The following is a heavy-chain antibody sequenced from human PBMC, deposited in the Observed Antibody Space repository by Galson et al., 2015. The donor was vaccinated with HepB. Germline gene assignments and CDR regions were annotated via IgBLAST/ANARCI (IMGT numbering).Heavy chain of an antibody. CDR2: MNPNSGNT. V-gene: IGHV1-8*01. D-gene: IGHD3-3*01. CDR1: GYTFTSYD. Sequence: SCKASGYTFTSYDINWVRQATGQGLEWMGWMNPNSGNTGYAQKFQGRVTMTRNTSISTAYMELSSLRSEDTAVYYCARGPVLRFLEWLSLYGMDVWGQGTTVTVSS. J-gene: IGHJ6*02. CDR3: ARGPVLRFLEWLSLYGMDV.